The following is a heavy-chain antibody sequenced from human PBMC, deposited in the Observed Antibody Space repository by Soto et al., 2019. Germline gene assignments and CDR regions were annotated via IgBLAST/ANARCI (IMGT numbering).Heavy chain of an antibody. Sequence: GESLKISCKGSGYSFTSYWISWVRQTPGKGLEWMGRIDPSDSYTNYSPSFQGHVTISADKSISTAYLQWSSLKASDTAMYYCAKHEYSSSSDVWGQGTTVTVSS. CDR2: IDPSDSYT. CDR3: AKHEYSSSSDV. CDR1: GYSFTSYW. V-gene: IGHV5-10-1*01. D-gene: IGHD6-6*01. J-gene: IGHJ6*02.